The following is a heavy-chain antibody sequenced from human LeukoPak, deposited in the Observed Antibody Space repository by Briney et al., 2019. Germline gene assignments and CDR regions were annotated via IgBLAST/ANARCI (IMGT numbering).Heavy chain of an antibody. CDR2: IYSSGST. CDR1: GGSISSYY. J-gene: IGHJ3*02. CDR3: ARPLSPSVVDAFDI. Sequence: SETLSLTCTVSGGSISSYYWSWIRQPPGKGLEWIGYIYSSGSTNYNPSLKSRVTISIVASKNQFSLKLSSVTAADTAVYYCARPLSPSVVDAFDIWGQGTMVTVSS. D-gene: IGHD2-2*01. V-gene: IGHV4-4*09.